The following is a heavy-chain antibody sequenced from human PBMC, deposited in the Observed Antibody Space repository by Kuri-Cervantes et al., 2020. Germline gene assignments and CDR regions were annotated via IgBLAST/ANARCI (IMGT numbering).Heavy chain of an antibody. V-gene: IGHV1-3*01. Sequence: ASVKVSCKASGYTFTSYSLHWVRQAPGQRLEWMGWINAGNGQTKYSQKFQGRVTFTRDTAASTAYMELSSLRSEDTAVYYCASSSRRGYSAYLFDYWGQGTLVTVSS. CDR3: ASSSRRGYSAYLFDY. CDR2: INAGNGQT. J-gene: IGHJ4*02. CDR1: GYTFTSYS. D-gene: IGHD5-12*01.